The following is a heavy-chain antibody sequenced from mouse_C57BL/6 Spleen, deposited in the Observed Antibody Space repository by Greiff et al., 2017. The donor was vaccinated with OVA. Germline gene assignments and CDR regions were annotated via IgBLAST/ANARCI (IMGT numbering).Heavy chain of an antibody. J-gene: IGHJ2*01. D-gene: IGHD2-2*01. CDR2: INPSSGYT. Sequence: VQGVESGAELAKPGASVKLSCKASGYTFTSYWMHWVKQRPGQGLEWIGYINPSSGYTKYNQKFKDKATLTADKSSSTAYMQLSSLPYEDSAVYYCAIGYDGDYWGQGTTLTVSS. V-gene: IGHV1-7*01. CDR1: GYTFTSYW. CDR3: AIGYDGDY.